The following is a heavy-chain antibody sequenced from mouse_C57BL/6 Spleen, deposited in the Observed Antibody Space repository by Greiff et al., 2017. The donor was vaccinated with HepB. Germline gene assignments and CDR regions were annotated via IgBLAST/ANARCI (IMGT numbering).Heavy chain of an antibody. D-gene: IGHD2-4*01. Sequence: VKLMESGEGLVKPGGSLKLSCAASGFTFSSYAMSWVRQTPEKRLEWVAYISSGGDYIYYADTVKGRFTISRDNARNTLYLQMSSLKSEDTAMYYCTREGSYDYPWFAYWGQGTLVTVSA. CDR2: ISSGGDYI. V-gene: IGHV5-9-1*02. CDR3: TREGSYDYPWFAY. J-gene: IGHJ3*01. CDR1: GFTFSSYA.